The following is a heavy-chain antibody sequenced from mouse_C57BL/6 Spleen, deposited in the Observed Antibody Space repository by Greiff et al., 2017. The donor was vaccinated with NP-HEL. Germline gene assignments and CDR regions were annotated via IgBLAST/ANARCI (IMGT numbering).Heavy chain of an antibody. V-gene: IGHV2-3*01. CDR3: AKQTTNYFYY. CDR1: GFSLTSYG. J-gene: IGHJ2*01. Sequence: VMLVESGPGLVAPSQSLSITCTVSGFSLTSYGVSWVRKPPGKGLEWLGVIWGDGGTNYHSALISRLSISKYNSKRQVRLKLNSLQTEDTATYYCAKQTTNYFYYWGQGTTLAVSS. CDR2: IWGDGGT. D-gene: IGHD1-1*01.